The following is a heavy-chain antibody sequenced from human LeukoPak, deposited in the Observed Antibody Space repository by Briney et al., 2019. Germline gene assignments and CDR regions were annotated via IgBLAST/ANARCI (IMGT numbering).Heavy chain of an antibody. CDR1: GFTFSSYA. D-gene: IGHD6-19*01. J-gene: IGHJ4*02. V-gene: IGHV3-23*01. CDR3: AKEGPYSSGWYLPTGY. Sequence: GGSLRLSCAASGFTFSSYAMSWVRQAPGKGLEWVSAISGSGGSTYYADSVKGRFTISRDNSKNTLYLQVNSLRAEDTAVYYCAKEGPYSSGWYLPTGYWGQGTLVTVSS. CDR2: ISGSGGST.